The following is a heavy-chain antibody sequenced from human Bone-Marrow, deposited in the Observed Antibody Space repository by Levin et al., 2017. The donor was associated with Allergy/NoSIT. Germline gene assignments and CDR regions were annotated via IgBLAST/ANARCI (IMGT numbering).Heavy chain of an antibody. CDR1: GYTFTSYY. J-gene: IGHJ4*02. D-gene: IGHD5-24*01. CDR2: INPSGGST. Sequence: GASVKVSCKASGYTFTSYYMHWVRQAPGQGLEWMGIINPSGGSTSYAQKFQGRVTMTRDTSTSTVYMELSSLRSEDTAVYYCARDGEMATIPMYYFDYWGQGTLVTVSS. CDR3: ARDGEMATIPMYYFDY. V-gene: IGHV1-46*01.